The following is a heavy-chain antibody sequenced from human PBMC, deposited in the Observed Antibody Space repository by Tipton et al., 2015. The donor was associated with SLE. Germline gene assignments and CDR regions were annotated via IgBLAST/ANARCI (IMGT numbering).Heavy chain of an antibody. CDR3: ARRSPRADYDNWFDP. CDR1: GGSMNSGGAS. Sequence: TLSLTCAVSGGSMNSGGASWGWIRQPRGKGLEWIGYIYHDGTPYYSPSFKSRVTISVDRSQNQFSLRLRSVTAADTAVYYCARRSPRADYDNWFDPWGQGMLVTVSS. CDR2: IYHDGTP. J-gene: IGHJ5*02. V-gene: IGHV4-30-2*01. D-gene: IGHD4-17*01.